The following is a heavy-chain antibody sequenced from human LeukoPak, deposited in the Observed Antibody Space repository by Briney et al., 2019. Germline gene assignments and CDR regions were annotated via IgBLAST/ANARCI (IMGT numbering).Heavy chain of an antibody. D-gene: IGHD3-3*01. CDR1: GYSFTRYW. CDR2: IYPGDSDT. J-gene: IGHJ3*02. CDR3: ASHFWSGVDAFDI. Sequence: GESLKISCKGSGYSFTRYWIGWVRQMPGKGLEWMGIIYPGDSDTRYSPSFQGQVTISADKSISTAYLQWSSLKASDTAMYYCASHFWSGVDAFDIWGQGTMVTVSS. V-gene: IGHV5-51*01.